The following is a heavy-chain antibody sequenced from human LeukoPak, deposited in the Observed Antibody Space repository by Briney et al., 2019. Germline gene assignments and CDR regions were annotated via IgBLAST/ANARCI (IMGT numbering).Heavy chain of an antibody. CDR1: GFSFTNYG. D-gene: IGHD2-2*02. J-gene: IGHJ4*02. CDR2: IRYDGSNK. V-gene: IGHV3-30*02. Sequence: GGSLRLSCTASGFSFTNYGMHWVRQAPGKGLEWVAFIRYDGSNKYYPDSVKGRFTISRDNSKNTVYLQMNSLRAEDTAVYYCARAGGCSSTSCYRPFDFDYWGQGTLVTVSS. CDR3: ARAGGCSSTSCYRPFDFDY.